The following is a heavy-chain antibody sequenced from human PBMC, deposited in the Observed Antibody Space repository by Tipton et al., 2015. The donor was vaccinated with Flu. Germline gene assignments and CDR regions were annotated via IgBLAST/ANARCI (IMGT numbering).Heavy chain of an antibody. CDR3: ARHVDRSWMLEF. D-gene: IGHD3-10*01. CDR1: GVSISTSGYY. V-gene: IGHV4-31*03. CDR2: IYYSGST. J-gene: IGHJ4*02. Sequence: TLSLTCTVSGVSISTSGYYWSWIRQHPGKGLEWIGYIYYSGSTYYNPSLKSRVTISIDTSKNQFSLQLSSVAAADTAGYYCARHVDRSWMLEFWGQGTLVTVSS.